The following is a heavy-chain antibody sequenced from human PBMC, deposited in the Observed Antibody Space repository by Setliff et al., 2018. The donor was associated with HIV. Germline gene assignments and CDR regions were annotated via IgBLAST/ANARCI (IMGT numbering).Heavy chain of an antibody. D-gene: IGHD6-6*01. J-gene: IGHJ6*03. V-gene: IGHV4-61*02. CDR1: GGSINSGAYL. CDR2: IFRAGNA. CDR3: ARHGQGGIAARQSYYYYYMDV. Sequence: SETLSLTCTVSGGSINSGAYLWAWIRQPAGKGLEWIGRIFRAGNATYNPSLKSRAILSVDTSKNQFSLKLSSVTAADTAVYYCARHGQGGIAARQSYYYYYMDVWGKGTTVTVS.